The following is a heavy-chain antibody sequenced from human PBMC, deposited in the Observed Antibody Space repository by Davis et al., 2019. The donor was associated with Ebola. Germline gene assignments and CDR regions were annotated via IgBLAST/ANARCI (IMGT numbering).Heavy chain of an antibody. CDR1: GYSFTSYW. Sequence: GESLKISCKGSGYSFTSYWIGWVRQMPGKGLEWMGRIDPSDSYTNYSPSFQGQVTISADKSISTAYLQWSSLKASDTAMYYCARIPYYYYGMDVWGQGTTVTVSS. CDR3: ARIPYYYYGMDV. J-gene: IGHJ6*02. V-gene: IGHV5-10-1*04. CDR2: IDPSDSYT.